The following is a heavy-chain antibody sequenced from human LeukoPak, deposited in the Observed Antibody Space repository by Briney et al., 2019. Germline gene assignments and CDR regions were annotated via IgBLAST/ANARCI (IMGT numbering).Heavy chain of an antibody. CDR1: GFTFSNYA. D-gene: IGHD1-1*01. CDR3: AGNWNCDY. J-gene: IGHJ4*02. V-gene: IGHV3-23*01. CDR2: ISFSGSST. Sequence: PGGSLRLSCAASGFTFSNYAMTWVRQAPGKRLEWVSGISFSGSSTYYADSVKGRFTISRDNSKNTVYLQMNSLRADDTAVYYCAGNWNCDYWGQGTLVTVSS.